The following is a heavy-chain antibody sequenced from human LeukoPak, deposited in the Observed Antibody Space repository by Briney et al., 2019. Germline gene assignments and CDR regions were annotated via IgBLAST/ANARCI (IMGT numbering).Heavy chain of an antibody. J-gene: IGHJ3*02. CDR2: INHSGST. V-gene: IGHV4-34*01. CDR3: ARQLCCSSTSCYPFDAFDI. CDR1: GGSFSGYY. Sequence: SETLSLTCAVYGGSFSGYYWSWIRQPPGKGLEWIGEINHSGSTNYNPSLKSRVTISVDTSKNQFFLKLSSVTAADTAVYYCARQLCCSSTSCYPFDAFDIWGQGTMVTVSS. D-gene: IGHD2-2*01.